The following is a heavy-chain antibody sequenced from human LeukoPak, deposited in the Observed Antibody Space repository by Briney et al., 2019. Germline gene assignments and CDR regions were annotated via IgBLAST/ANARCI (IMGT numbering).Heavy chain of an antibody. CDR2: IIPIFGTA. CDR3: ARQPAYSSSSDYFDY. D-gene: IGHD6-13*01. J-gene: IGHJ4*02. CDR1: GYTFTSYG. Sequence: SVKVSCTASGYTFTSYGISWVRQAPGQGLEWMGGIIPIFGTANYAQKFQGRVTITADESTSTAYMELSSLRSEDTAVYYCARQPAYSSSSDYFDYWGQGTLVTVSS. V-gene: IGHV1-69*13.